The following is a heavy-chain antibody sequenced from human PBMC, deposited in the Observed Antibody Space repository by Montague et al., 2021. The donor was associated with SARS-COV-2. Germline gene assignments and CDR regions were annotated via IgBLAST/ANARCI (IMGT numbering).Heavy chain of an antibody. CDR2: IYYSGST. J-gene: IGHJ6*02. D-gene: IGHD3-10*01. V-gene: IGHV4-59*01. CDR3: AREGSGRGYYYYGMDV. Sequence: SETLSLTCTVSGGSISSYYWSWIRQPPGKGLEWIGYIYYSGSTNYNSSLKSRGTISVDTSKNQFSLKLSSVTAADTAVYYCAREGSGRGYYYYGMDVWGQGTTVTVSS. CDR1: GGSISSYY.